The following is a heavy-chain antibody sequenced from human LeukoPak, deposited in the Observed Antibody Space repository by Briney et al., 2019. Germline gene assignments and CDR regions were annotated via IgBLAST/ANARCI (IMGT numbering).Heavy chain of an antibody. V-gene: IGHV1-2*04. CDR2: INPNSGGT. CDR3: ARGRLYGDYGPTYYYYYGMDV. CDR1: GYTFTGYY. D-gene: IGHD4-17*01. J-gene: IGHJ6*02. Sequence: ASVKVSCKASGYTFTGYYMHWVRQAPGQGLEWMGWINPNSGGTNYAQKFQGWVTMTRDTSISTAYMELSRLRSDDTAVYYCARGRLYGDYGPTYYYYYGMDVWGQGTTVTVSS.